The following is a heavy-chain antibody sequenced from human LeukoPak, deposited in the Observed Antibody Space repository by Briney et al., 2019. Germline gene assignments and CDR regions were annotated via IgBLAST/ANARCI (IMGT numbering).Heavy chain of an antibody. CDR1: GDSIRGGDLS. D-gene: IGHD6-6*01. J-gene: IGHJ4*02. CDR3: ARAVEQLVGFFDY. V-gene: IGHV4-30-4*07. Sequence: PSETLSLTCIVSGDSIRGGDLSWTWIRQPPGRGLEWIGYIYSSGNTYYNPSLNSRITISVNTSKNQFSLSLSSVTAADTAVYYCARAVEQLVGFFDYWGQGTLVTVSS. CDR2: IYSSGNT.